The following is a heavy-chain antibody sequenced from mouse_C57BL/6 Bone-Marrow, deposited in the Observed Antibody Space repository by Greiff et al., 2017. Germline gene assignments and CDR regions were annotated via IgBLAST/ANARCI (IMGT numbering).Heavy chain of an antibody. Sequence: DVMLVESGGDLVKPGGSLKLSCAASGFTFSSYGMSWVRQTPDKRLEWVATISSGGSYTYYPDSVKGRFTISRDNAKNTRYLQMSSLKSEDTAMYYCARHTGGSSYFAYWGQGTLVTVSA. V-gene: IGHV5-6*02. CDR3: ARHTGGSSYFAY. CDR2: ISSGGSYT. J-gene: IGHJ3*01. CDR1: GFTFSSYG. D-gene: IGHD1-1*01.